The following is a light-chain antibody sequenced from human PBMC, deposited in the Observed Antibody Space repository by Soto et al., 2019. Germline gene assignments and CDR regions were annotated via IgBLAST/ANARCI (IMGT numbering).Light chain of an antibody. V-gene: IGKV1-5*03. Sequence: DIQMTQSPSTLSGTVGDRVTITCRASQTISSWLAWYQQKPGKAPKLLIYKASTLKSGVPSRFSGSGSGTEFTLTISSLQPDNFATYYCQHYNSYSEAVGQGTKV. J-gene: IGKJ1*01. CDR3: QHYNSYSEA. CDR2: KAS. CDR1: QTISSW.